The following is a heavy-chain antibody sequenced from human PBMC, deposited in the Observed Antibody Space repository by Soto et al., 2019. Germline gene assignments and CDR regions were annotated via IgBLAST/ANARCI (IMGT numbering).Heavy chain of an antibody. V-gene: IGHV6-1*01. Sequence: PSQTLSLTCAISGDSVSSNSAAWNWIRQSPSRGLEWLGRTYYRSKWYNDYAVSVKSRITINPDTSKNQFSLQLNSVTPEDTAVYYCARDTPYCSGGSCYWGRYSYYGMDVWGQGTTVTVSS. D-gene: IGHD2-15*01. CDR3: ARDTPYCSGGSCYWGRYSYYGMDV. CDR2: TYYRSKWYN. CDR1: GDSVSSNSAA. J-gene: IGHJ6*02.